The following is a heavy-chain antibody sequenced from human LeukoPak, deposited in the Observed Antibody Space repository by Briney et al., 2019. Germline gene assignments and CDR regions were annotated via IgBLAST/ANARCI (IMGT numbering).Heavy chain of an antibody. Sequence: SVKVSCKASGGAFSSYAISWVRQAPGQGLEWMGGIIPIFGTANYAQKFQGRVTITADESTSTAYMELSSLRSGDTAVYYCARGAGLCSGGSCYDYYYGMDVWGKGTTVTVSS. V-gene: IGHV1-69*01. CDR2: IIPIFGTA. D-gene: IGHD2-15*01. CDR1: GGAFSSYA. CDR3: ARGAGLCSGGSCYDYYYGMDV. J-gene: IGHJ6*04.